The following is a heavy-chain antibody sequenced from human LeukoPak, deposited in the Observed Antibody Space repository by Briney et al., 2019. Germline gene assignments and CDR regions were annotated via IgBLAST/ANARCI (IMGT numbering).Heavy chain of an antibody. J-gene: IGHJ5*02. Sequence: PSETLSLTCTVSGGSISSYYWSWIRQPPGKGLEWIGYIYYSGSTNYNPSLKSRVTISVDTSKNQFSLKLSSVTAADTAVYYCARVQGADGLWSGYHNWFDPWGQGTLVTVSS. CDR3: ARVQGADGLWSGYHNWFDP. CDR1: GGSISSYY. V-gene: IGHV4-59*01. CDR2: IYYSGST. D-gene: IGHD3-3*01.